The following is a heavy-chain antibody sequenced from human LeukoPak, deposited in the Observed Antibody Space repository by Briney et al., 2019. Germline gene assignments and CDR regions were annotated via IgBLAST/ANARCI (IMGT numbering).Heavy chain of an antibody. Sequence: ASVKVSCKASGYTFTSYGISWVRQAPGQGLEWMGWMNPNSGNTGYAQKFQGRVTMTRNTSISTAYMELSSLRSEDTAVYYCARGRIAAAAAYFDLWGRGTLVTVSS. J-gene: IGHJ2*01. D-gene: IGHD6-13*01. CDR1: GYTFTSYG. CDR2: MNPNSGNT. V-gene: IGHV1-8*02. CDR3: ARGRIAAAAAYFDL.